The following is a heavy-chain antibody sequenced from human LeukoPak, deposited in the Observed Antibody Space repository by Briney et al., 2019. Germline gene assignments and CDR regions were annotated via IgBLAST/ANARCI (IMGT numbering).Heavy chain of an antibody. CDR3: AREPWAHYYGSGSHGDY. Sequence: EASVKVSCKASGYTFTGYYMHWVRQAPGQGLEWMGWINPNSGGTNYAQKFQGRVTMTRDTSISTAYMELSRLRSDDTAVYYCAREPWAHYYGSGSHGDYWGQGTLVTVSS. D-gene: IGHD3-10*01. CDR1: GYTFTGYY. J-gene: IGHJ4*02. V-gene: IGHV1-2*02. CDR2: INPNSGGT.